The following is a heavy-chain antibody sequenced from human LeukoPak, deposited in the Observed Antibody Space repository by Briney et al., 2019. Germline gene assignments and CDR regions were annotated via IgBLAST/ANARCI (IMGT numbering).Heavy chain of an antibody. Sequence: PSENLSLTCTISGGSIDTSDYYWGWIRQPPGKGLEWVGSIYFSGSTYYNPSLKSRVTISVDTSNNQFSLKLRSVTTADTAMYYCAREDSGNSDDSLDIWGQGTMVTVSS. CDR1: GGSIDTSDYY. CDR3: AREDSGNSDDSLDI. CDR2: IYFSGST. D-gene: IGHD4-23*01. J-gene: IGHJ3*02. V-gene: IGHV4-39*07.